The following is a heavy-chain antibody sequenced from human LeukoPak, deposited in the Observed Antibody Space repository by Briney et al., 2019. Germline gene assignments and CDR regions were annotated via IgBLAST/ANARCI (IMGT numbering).Heavy chain of an antibody. J-gene: IGHJ3*02. V-gene: IGHV4-31*03. CDR3: ARAGMYYDILPAYYISAFDI. CDR2: IYYSGST. Sequence: SQTLSLTCTVSGGSSSSGGYYWSWIRQHPGKGLEWIGYIYYSGSTYYIPSLKSRVTISVDTSKKQFSLKLTSVTAADSAVYYCARAGMYYDILPAYYISAFDIWGQGTMVTVSS. D-gene: IGHD3-9*01. CDR1: GGSSSSGGYY.